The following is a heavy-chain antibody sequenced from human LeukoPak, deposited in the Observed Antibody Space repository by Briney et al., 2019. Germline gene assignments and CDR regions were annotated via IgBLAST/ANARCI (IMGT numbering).Heavy chain of an antibody. D-gene: IGHD6-19*01. CDR2: IYHSGST. V-gene: IGHV4-38-2*02. Sequence: PSETLSLTCTVSGYSISSGYYWGWIRQPPGKGLEWIGSIYHSGSTYHNPSLKSRVTISVDTSKNHFSLKLTSVTAADTAVYYCASETRKAVAGHYYYYMDVWGKGTTVTISS. CDR3: ASETRKAVAGHYYYYMDV. CDR1: GYSISSGYY. J-gene: IGHJ6*03.